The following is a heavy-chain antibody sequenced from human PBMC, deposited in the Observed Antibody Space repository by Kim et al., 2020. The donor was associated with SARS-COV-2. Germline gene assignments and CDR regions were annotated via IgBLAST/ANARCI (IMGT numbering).Heavy chain of an antibody. CDR3: AREDSSGYSLNY. Sequence: YYADSVKGRFTISRDNSKNTLYLQMNSLRAEDTAVYYCAREDSSGYSLNYWGQGTLVTVSS. D-gene: IGHD3-22*01. V-gene: IGHV3-30*01. J-gene: IGHJ4*02.